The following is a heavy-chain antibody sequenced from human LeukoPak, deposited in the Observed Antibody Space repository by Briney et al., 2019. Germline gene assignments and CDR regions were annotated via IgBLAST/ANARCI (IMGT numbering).Heavy chain of an antibody. V-gene: IGHV5-51*01. J-gene: IGHJ4*02. CDR2: IYPGDSDT. D-gene: IGHD3-16*02. CDR1: GYSFTRYW. Sequence: GESLKISCKGSGYSFTRYWIAWVRQMPGKDLEWMGIIYPGDSDTRYSPSLQGQVTISADKSTSTAYLQWSSLKASDTALYYCARMIGLGEVSPYFDYWGQGSLVTVSS. CDR3: ARMIGLGEVSPYFDY.